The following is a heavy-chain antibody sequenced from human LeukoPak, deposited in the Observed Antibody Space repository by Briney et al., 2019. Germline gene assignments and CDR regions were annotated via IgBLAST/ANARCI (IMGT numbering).Heavy chain of an antibody. V-gene: IGHV4-39*01. Sequence: PSEALSLTCTVSGGSIGSSSYYWGWIRQPPGKGLEWIGSIYYSGSTYYNPSLKRRVTISVDTSKNQFSLKLSSVTDADTAVYYCARQEYDILPGRILYAFDIWGQGTMVTVSS. CDR3: ARQEYDILPGRILYAFDI. J-gene: IGHJ3*02. CDR2: IYYSGST. CDR1: GGSIGSSSYY. D-gene: IGHD3-9*01.